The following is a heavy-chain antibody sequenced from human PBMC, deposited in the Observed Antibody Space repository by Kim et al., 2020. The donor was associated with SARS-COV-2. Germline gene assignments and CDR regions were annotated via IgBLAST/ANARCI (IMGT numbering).Heavy chain of an antibody. Sequence: GGSLRLSCAASGFTFSSYGMHWVRQAPGKGLEWVAVISYDGSNKYYADSVKGRFTISRDNSKNTLYLQMNSLRAEDTAVYYCAKDGLPIAVAGTGGNWFDPWGQGTLVTVSS. D-gene: IGHD6-19*01. J-gene: IGHJ5*02. V-gene: IGHV3-30*18. CDR3: AKDGLPIAVAGTGGNWFDP. CDR1: GFTFSSYG. CDR2: ISYDGSNK.